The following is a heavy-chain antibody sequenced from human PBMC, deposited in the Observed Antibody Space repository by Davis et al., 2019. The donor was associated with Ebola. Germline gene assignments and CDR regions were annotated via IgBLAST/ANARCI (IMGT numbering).Heavy chain of an antibody. V-gene: IGHV1-2*06. CDR3: ARGHNFGYEY. CDR2: IIPNSGVT. Sequence: ASVKVSCKASGYTFTDYAMNWVRQAPGQGLEWMGRIIPNSGVTIYAQKFQGRVTMTRDTSISTVYMELSRLTSDDTAVYYCARGHNFGYEYWGQGTLVTVSS. CDR1: GYTFTDYA. J-gene: IGHJ4*02. D-gene: IGHD5-18*01.